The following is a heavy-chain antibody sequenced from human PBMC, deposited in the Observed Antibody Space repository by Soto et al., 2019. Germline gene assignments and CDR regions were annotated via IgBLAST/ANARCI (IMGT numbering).Heavy chain of an antibody. CDR2: ISSNGGTT. J-gene: IGHJ4*02. V-gene: IGHV3-64D*06. CDR3: VKGGRGNSISRGTDY. D-gene: IGHD1-26*01. Sequence: EVRLVESGGDLGQPGGSLRLCCSASGFTFSSSAMYWVRQAPGKGLEYVSAISSNGGTTYYADSVKGRFTIFRENSKSTLYLQMTSVNPEDTAVYYCVKGGRGNSISRGTDYWGQGTLVTVSS. CDR1: GFTFSSSA.